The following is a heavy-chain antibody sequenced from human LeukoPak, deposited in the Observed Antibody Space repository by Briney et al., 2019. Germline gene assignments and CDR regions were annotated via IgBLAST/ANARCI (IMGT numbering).Heavy chain of an antibody. CDR2: ISASAASK. D-gene: IGHD1-1*01. CDR1: GLAFSSYS. V-gene: IGHV3-23*01. Sequence: GGSLRPSCAASGLAFSSYSMSWVRQAPGKGLEWVSAISASAASKFYADSVKGRFTISRDNTKNTVELQMNSLRADDTALYYCASRYEAFDLWGQGTMVTVSS. J-gene: IGHJ3*01. CDR3: ASRYEAFDL.